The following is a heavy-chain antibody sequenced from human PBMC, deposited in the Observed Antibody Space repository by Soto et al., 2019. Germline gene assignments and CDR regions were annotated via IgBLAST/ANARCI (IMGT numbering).Heavy chain of an antibody. D-gene: IGHD2-21*01. V-gene: IGHV1-69*02. Sequence: SVKVSCKASGGTFSSYTISWVRQAPGQGLEWMGRIIPILGIANYAQKFQGRVTITADKSTSTAYMELSSLRSEDTAVYYCASTYCGGDCYLRYFQHWGQGTLVTVSS. CDR3: ASTYCGGDCYLRYFQH. CDR1: GGTFSSYT. CDR2: IIPILGIA. J-gene: IGHJ1*01.